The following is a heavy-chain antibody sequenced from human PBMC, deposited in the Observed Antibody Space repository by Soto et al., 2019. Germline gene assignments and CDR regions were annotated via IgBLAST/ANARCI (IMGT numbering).Heavy chain of an antibody. J-gene: IGHJ6*02. Sequence: QVQLVQSGAEVKKPGASLKVSCKASGYIFTTYIITWVRQAPGQGLEWMGWIRAYNGDTTYPQKVQGRVTMTMETYTSTAYMELRSLRSDDTAVYYCARIAAESDFAMDVWGQGTTVTVSS. CDR3: ARIAAESDFAMDV. CDR2: IRAYNGDT. CDR1: GYIFTTYI. D-gene: IGHD6-25*01. V-gene: IGHV1-18*01.